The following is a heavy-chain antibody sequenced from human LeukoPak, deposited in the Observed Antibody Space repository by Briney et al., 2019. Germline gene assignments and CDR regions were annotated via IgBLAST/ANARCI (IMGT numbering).Heavy chain of an antibody. J-gene: IGHJ6*03. CDR3: AKDRWSGYSYGPHYYYMDV. CDR2: IRYDGSNK. Sequence: PGGSLRLSCAASGFTFSSYGMHWVRQAPGKGLEWVAFIRYDGSNKYYADSVKGRFTISRDNSKNTLYLQMNSLRAEDTAVYYCAKDRWSGYSYGPHYYYMDVRGKGTTVTVSS. V-gene: IGHV3-30*02. CDR1: GFTFSSYG. D-gene: IGHD5-18*01.